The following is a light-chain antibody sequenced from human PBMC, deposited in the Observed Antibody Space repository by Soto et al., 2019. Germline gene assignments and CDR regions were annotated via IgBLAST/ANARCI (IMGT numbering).Light chain of an antibody. V-gene: IGLV2-8*01. CDR3: TSYGGSNTPYV. CDR1: TSDVGGYNY. J-gene: IGLJ1*01. CDR2: EVS. Sequence: QSALAQPPSASVSPGQSVTISCTGTTSDVGGYNYVSWYQQYPGKAPKLMIYEVSKRPSGVPDRFSGSKSGNTASLTVSGLQAEDEADYYCTSYGGSNTPYVFGTGTKVTVL.